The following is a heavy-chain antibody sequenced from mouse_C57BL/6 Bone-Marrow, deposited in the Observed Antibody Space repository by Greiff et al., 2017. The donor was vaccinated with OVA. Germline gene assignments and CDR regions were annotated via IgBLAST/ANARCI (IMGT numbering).Heavy chain of an antibody. J-gene: IGHJ3*01. Sequence: VQLQQSGAELVRPGTSVKVSCKASGYAFTNYLIEWVKQRPGQGLEWIGVINPGSGGTNYNEKFKGKATLTADKSSSTAYMQLSSLTSEDSAVYFCARSNYYGSSRGTWFAYWGQGTLVTVST. D-gene: IGHD1-1*01. V-gene: IGHV1-54*01. CDR2: INPGSGGT. CDR1: GYAFTNYL. CDR3: ARSNYYGSSRGTWFAY.